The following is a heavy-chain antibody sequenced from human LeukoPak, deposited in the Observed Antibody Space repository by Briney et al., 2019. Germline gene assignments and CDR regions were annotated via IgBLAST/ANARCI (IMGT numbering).Heavy chain of an antibody. V-gene: IGHV4-4*07. CDR1: GGSISSCY. J-gene: IGHJ6*03. Sequence: SETLSLTCTVSGGSISSCYWSWIRQPAGKGLEWIGRIYTSGSTNYNSSLKSRVTMSVDTSKNQFSLKLSSVTAADTAVYYCARDHYDSTRRYYYYMDVWGKGTTVTVSS. D-gene: IGHD3-22*01. CDR2: IYTSGST. CDR3: ARDHYDSTRRYYYYMDV.